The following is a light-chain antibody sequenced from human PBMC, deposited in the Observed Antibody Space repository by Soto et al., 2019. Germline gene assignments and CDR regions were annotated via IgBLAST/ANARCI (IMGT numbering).Light chain of an antibody. V-gene: IGLV1-40*01. CDR1: SSNIGAGYD. J-gene: IGLJ1*01. Sequence: QSVLTQPPSVSGAPGQRVTISCTGSSSNIGAGYDVHWYQQLPGTAPKLLIYRHTNRPSGVPDRFSGSKSGTSASLAITGLQAEDEADYYCQSYDSSLSGYVFGSGTQLTVL. CDR2: RHT. CDR3: QSYDSSLSGYV.